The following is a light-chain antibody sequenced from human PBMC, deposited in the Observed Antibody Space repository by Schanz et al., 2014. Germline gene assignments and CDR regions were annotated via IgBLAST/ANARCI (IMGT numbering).Light chain of an antibody. Sequence: EIVLTQSPGTLSLSPGERATLSCRASQSVNSDYLAWYQQRPGQAPRLLIYGASTRASDFPDRFSGSGSGTDFTLTISRLETEDFAVYYCQQYHGSPITFGQGTRLEIK. CDR1: QSVNSDY. CDR3: QQYHGSPIT. CDR2: GAS. V-gene: IGKV3-20*01. J-gene: IGKJ5*01.